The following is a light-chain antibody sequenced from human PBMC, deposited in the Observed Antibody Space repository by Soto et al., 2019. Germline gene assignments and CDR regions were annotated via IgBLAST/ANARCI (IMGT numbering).Light chain of an antibody. V-gene: IGLV2-14*01. CDR2: DVS. CDR3: ASWDDTLSGPV. J-gene: IGLJ2*01. CDR1: SSDLGGYNY. Sequence: QSALTQPASVSGSPGQSITISCTGTSSDLGGYNYVSWYQQHPGKAPKLMIYDVSNRPSGVSNRFSGSKSGNTASLTISGLQAEDEADYYCASWDDTLSGPVFGGGTKVTVL.